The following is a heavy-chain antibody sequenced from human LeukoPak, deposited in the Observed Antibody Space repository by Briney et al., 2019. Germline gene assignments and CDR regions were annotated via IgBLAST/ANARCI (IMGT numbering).Heavy chain of an antibody. Sequence: SETLSLTCAVYGGYFSGYYWSWIRQHPGKGLEWIGEINHSGSTNYNPSLKSRVTISVDTSKKQFSLNLSSVTAADTAVYYCARVKEGATFYYYAMDVWGQGTTVTVSS. J-gene: IGHJ6*02. D-gene: IGHD1-26*01. CDR1: GGYFSGYY. CDR3: ARVKEGATFYYYAMDV. CDR2: INHSGST. V-gene: IGHV4-34*01.